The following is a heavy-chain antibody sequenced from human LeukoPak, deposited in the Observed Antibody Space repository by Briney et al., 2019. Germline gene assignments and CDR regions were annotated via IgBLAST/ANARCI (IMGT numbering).Heavy chain of an antibody. V-gene: IGHV3-74*01. CDR2: INSDGSST. J-gene: IGHJ4*02. CDR1: GFTFSSYW. CDR3: AREASGCLLLPDY. Sequence: GGSLRLSCAASGFTFSSYWMHWVRRAPGKGLVWVSRINSDGSSTSYADSVKGRFTISRDNAKNTLYLQMNSLRAEDTAVYYCAREASGCLLLPDYWGQGTLVTVSS. D-gene: IGHD1-26*01.